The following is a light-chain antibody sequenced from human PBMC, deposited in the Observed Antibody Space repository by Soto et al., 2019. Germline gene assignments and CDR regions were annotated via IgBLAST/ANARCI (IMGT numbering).Light chain of an antibody. Sequence: EIVMTQSPATVSVSPGERATLSCRASQSVSSSLAWYQHKPGQAPRLLIYGASTRATGVPARFSGSGSGTEFTLPISSLQPEDFAIYFCLQYSNWPPITFGQGTRLEIK. CDR2: GAS. CDR1: QSVSSS. J-gene: IGKJ5*01. V-gene: IGKV3-15*01. CDR3: LQYSNWPPIT.